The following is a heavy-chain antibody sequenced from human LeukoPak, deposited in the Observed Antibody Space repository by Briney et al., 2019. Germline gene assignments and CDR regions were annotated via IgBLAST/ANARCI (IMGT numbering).Heavy chain of an antibody. CDR2: ISCGKGET. V-gene: IGHV1-3*01. J-gene: IGHJ4*02. Sequence: ASVKVSYKTSGYTFTRYAIHWVRQAPGQGLEWMGWISCGKGETKYPQKFQDRVTITRDTSASTAYMELSSLRSEDTAVCYCARDNGYQLLWWWGQGTLVTVSS. CDR1: GYTFTRYA. CDR3: ARDNGYQLLWW. D-gene: IGHD2-2*01.